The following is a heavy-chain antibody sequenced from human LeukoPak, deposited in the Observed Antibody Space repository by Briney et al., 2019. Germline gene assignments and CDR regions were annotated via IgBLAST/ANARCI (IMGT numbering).Heavy chain of an antibody. CDR2: IHASGTT. V-gene: IGHV4-4*07. CDR3: ARAHHLDYGDWFDP. D-gene: IGHD4-17*01. J-gene: IGHJ5*02. CDR1: GGSISSYF. Sequence: ASETLSLTCSVSGGSISSYFWSWIRQPAGKGLEWIGRIHASGTTIYNPSLRSRVTMSMDTSKYQFSLKLNSVTAADTAVYYCARAHHLDYGDWFDPWGQGILAPVSS.